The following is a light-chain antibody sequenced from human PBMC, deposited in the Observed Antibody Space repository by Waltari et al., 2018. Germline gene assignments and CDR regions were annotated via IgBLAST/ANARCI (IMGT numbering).Light chain of an antibody. CDR2: GNN. Sequence: QSILTQSPSASGTPGQRVTIPCSGSNSNIGSRAVTWYQQPPGMAPKLVMYGNNQRPSGVPDRFSGSKSGTSASLAISGLQSEDEADYYCATWDDRLNWVFGGGTKLTVL. J-gene: IGLJ3*02. CDR3: ATWDDRLNWV. CDR1: NSNIGSRA. V-gene: IGLV1-44*01.